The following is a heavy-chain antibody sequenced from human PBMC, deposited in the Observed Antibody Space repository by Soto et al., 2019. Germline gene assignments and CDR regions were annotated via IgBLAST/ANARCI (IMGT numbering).Heavy chain of an antibody. V-gene: IGHV2-5*01. D-gene: IGHD1-26*01. Sequence: SGPTLVNPTQTLTLTCSFSGFSLTTSGVGVGWIRQSPGKALEWLALIYWSGDEHYRPSLKSRLSIFKDTSKNHVVLIMTDMEPVDTATYYCARGGATLSVFAFDIWGQGTMVTVSS. J-gene: IGHJ3*02. CDR1: GFSLTTSGVG. CDR3: ARGGATLSVFAFDI. CDR2: IYWSGDE.